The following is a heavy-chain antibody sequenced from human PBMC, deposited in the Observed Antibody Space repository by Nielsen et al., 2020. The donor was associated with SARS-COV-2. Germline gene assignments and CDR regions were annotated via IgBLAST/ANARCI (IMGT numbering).Heavy chain of an antibody. CDR1: GGSVSSGTYY. D-gene: IGHD3-22*01. CDR2: IYYSGST. Sequence: SETLSLTCTVSGGSVSSGTYYWTWIRQPPGKELEWIGYIYYSGSTNYNPSLKSRVTISVDTSKNQFSLKLSSVTAADTAVYYCARDAKETFSYDSSGYSLNLHYFDYWGQGTLVTVSS. CDR3: ARDAKETFSYDSSGYSLNLHYFDY. J-gene: IGHJ4*02. V-gene: IGHV4-61*01.